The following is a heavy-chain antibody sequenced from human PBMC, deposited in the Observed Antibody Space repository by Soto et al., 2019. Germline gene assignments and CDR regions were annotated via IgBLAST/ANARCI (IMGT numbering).Heavy chain of an antibody. CDR3: ASTHPKRGLRPYGAFDI. V-gene: IGHV1-2*02. CDR1: GYTFTGYY. Sequence: QVQLVQSGAEVKKPGASVKVSCKASGYTFTGYYMHWVRQAPGQGLEWMGWINPNSGGTNYAQKFQGRVTMTRDTSISTAYMELSRLRSDDTAVYYCASTHPKRGLRPYGAFDIWGQGTMVTVSS. J-gene: IGHJ3*02. D-gene: IGHD2-15*01. CDR2: INPNSGGT.